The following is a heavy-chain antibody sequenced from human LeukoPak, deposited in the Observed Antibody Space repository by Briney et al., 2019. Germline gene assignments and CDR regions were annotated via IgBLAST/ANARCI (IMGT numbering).Heavy chain of an antibody. CDR3: ARGGQYYYDSSGYWSLDY. CDR2: IIPIFGTA. J-gene: IGHJ4*02. V-gene: IGHV1-69*13. CDR1: GGTFSSYA. D-gene: IGHD3-22*01. Sequence: GASVNVSCKASGGTFSSYAISWVRQAPGQGLEWMGGIIPIFGTANYAQKFQGRVTITADESTSTAYMELSSLRSEDTAVYYCARGGQYYYDSSGYWSLDYWGQGTLVTVSS.